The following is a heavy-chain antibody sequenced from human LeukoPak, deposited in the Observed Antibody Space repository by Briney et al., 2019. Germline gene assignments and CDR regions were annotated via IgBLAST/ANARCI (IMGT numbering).Heavy chain of an antibody. CDR1: GFTFSSYA. Sequence: GGSLRLSCAASGFTFSSYAMSWVRQAPGKGLEWVSAISGSGGSTYYADSVKGRFTISRDNSKNTLYLQMNSLRAEDTAVYHCAKRIAVAGVYYFDYWGQGTLVTVSS. V-gene: IGHV3-23*01. D-gene: IGHD6-19*01. CDR2: ISGSGGST. J-gene: IGHJ4*02. CDR3: AKRIAVAGVYYFDY.